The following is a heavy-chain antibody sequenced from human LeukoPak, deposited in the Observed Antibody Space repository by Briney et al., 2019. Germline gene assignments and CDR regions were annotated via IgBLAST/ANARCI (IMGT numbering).Heavy chain of an antibody. D-gene: IGHD6-13*01. V-gene: IGHV3-30*18. J-gene: IGHJ6*02. CDR3: AKSSPYSSSWQLYYYYYYGMDV. CDR1: GFTFSSYG. Sequence: GRCLRLSCAASGFTFSSYGMQWVSQAPGKGLEWVVVISFDGSTKYYADSVQGRFTISRDNSKNTLYLQMNSLRAEDTAVYYCAKSSPYSSSWQLYYYYYYGMDVWGQGTTVTVSS. CDR2: ISFDGSTK.